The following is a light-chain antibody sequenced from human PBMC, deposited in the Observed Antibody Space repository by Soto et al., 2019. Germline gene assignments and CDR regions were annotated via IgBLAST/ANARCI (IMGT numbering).Light chain of an antibody. CDR1: QSVSSN. J-gene: IGKJ1*01. Sequence: EIVMTQSQATLSVSPGERATLSCRASQSVSSNLAWYQQNPGQAPRLLIYGASTRATGIPARFSGSGSGTEFTLTISSLQSEDFAVYYCQQYNDWPRTFGQGTKVEIK. V-gene: IGKV3-15*01. CDR2: GAS. CDR3: QQYNDWPRT.